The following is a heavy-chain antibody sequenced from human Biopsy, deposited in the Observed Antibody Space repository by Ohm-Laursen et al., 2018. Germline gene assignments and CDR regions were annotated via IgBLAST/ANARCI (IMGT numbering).Heavy chain of an antibody. CDR1: GFTFSSHA. Sequence: SLRLSCAASGFTFSSHAMSWVRQAPGKGLECVPLINGSGGSTYYADPVKGRFTISRDSSKNTLYLQMNSLRAEDTAMYYCARDLYDFCGGCPFDPWGQGTLVTVSP. CDR2: INGSGGST. CDR3: ARDLYDFCGGCPFDP. V-gene: IGHV3-23*01. D-gene: IGHD3-3*01. J-gene: IGHJ5*02.